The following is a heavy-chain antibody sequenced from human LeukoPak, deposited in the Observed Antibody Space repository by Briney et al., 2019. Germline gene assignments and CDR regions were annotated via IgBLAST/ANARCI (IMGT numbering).Heavy chain of an antibody. D-gene: IGHD3-10*01. CDR2: IYYSGST. Sequence: SETLSLTCTVSGGSISSSSYYWGWIREPPGKGLEWIGSIYYSGSTYYNPSLKSRVTISVDTSKNQFSLKLSSVTAADTAVYYCARRMGRRFGERYYYYHYMDVWGKGTTVTISS. V-gene: IGHV4-39*07. CDR1: GGSISSSSYY. CDR3: ARRMGRRFGERYYYYHYMDV. J-gene: IGHJ6*03.